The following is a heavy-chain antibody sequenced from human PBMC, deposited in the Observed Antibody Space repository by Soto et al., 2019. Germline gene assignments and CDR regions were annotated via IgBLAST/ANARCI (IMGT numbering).Heavy chain of an antibody. CDR2: ISGSGGST. CDR3: AKGLSSGWYLPFDP. D-gene: IGHD6-19*01. V-gene: IGHV3-23*01. CDR1: GFTFSNYA. J-gene: IGHJ5*02. Sequence: EVQLLESGGGLVQPGGSLRLSCAASGFTFSNYAMSWVRQAPGKGLEWVSAISGSGGSTFHADSVKGRFTISRDTSKNTLYLQMNSLRAEDTAVYYCAKGLSSGWYLPFDPWGQGNLVTVSS.